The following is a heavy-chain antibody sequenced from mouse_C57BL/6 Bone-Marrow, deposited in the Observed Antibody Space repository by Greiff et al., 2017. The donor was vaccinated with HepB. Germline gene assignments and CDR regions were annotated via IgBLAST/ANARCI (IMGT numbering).Heavy chain of an antibody. Sequence: QVQLQQPGAELVKPGASVTVSCKASGYTFTSYWMHWVKQRPGQGLEWIGRIHPSDSDTNYNQKFKGKATLTVDNSSSTAYMQLSSLTAEDSAVYDCAMRELRFAYWGQGTLVTVSA. CDR1: GYTFTSYW. D-gene: IGHD2-1*01. V-gene: IGHV1-74*01. J-gene: IGHJ3*01. CDR2: IHPSDSDT. CDR3: AMRELRFAY.